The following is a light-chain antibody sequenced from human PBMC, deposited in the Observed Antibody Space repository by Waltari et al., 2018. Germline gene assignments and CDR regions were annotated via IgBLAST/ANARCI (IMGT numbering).Light chain of an antibody. CDR3: QSYDSGLSGSV. Sequence: QSGLTQPPSVSGAPGQRVTISCTGSSSNIGAGYDVHWYQKLPGTAPKLLIYGKNNRPSGVPDRFAGSKSGTSASLAITGLQAEDEADYYCQSYDSGLSGSVFGGGTKLTVL. CDR1: SSNIGAGYD. V-gene: IGLV1-40*01. CDR2: GKN. J-gene: IGLJ2*01.